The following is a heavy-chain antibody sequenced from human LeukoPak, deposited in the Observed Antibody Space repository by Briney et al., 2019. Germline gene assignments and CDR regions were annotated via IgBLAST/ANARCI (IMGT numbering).Heavy chain of an antibody. J-gene: IGHJ6*03. Sequence: GESLKISCKGSGYSFTSYWIGWVRPMPGKGLEWMGIIYPGDSDTRYSPSFQGQVTISADKSISTAYLQWSSLKASDTAMYYCARHSRIAVAGDYYYYYMDVWGKGTTVTVSS. CDR2: IYPGDSDT. V-gene: IGHV5-51*01. CDR3: ARHSRIAVAGDYYYYYMDV. D-gene: IGHD6-19*01. CDR1: GYSFTSYW.